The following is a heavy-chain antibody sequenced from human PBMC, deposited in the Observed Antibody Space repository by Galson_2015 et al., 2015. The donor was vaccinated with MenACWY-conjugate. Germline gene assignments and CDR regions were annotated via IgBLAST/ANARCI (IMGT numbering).Heavy chain of an antibody. CDR1: GYTFTSYG. V-gene: IGHV1-18*01. J-gene: IGHJ4*02. CDR2: ISAYNGNT. CDR3: ASYNGRIGPYSSSY. D-gene: IGHD6-13*01. Sequence: SCKASGYTFTSYGLSWVRQAPGQGLEWMGWISAYNGNTNYAQKLQGRVTMTTDTPTSTAYMELRSLRSDDTAVYYCASYNGRIGPYSSSYWGQGTLVTVSS.